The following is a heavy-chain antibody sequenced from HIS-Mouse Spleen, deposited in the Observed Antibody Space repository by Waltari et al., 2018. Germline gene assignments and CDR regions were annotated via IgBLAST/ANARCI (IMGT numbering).Heavy chain of an antibody. V-gene: IGHV4-39*07. J-gene: IGHJ2*01. D-gene: IGHD6-13*01. CDR1: GGPISSSRYS. CDR2: IYYSGST. Sequence: QLQLQESGPGLVKPSETLSLTCPVSGGPISSSRYSWCWIRQPPGKGLEWIGSIYYSGSTYYNPSLKSRVTISVDTSKNQFSLKLSSVTAADTAVYYCAREIPYSSSWYDWYFDLWGRGTLVTVSS. CDR3: AREIPYSSSWYDWYFDL.